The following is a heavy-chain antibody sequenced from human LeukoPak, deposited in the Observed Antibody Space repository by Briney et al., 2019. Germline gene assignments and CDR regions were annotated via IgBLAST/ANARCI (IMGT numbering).Heavy chain of an antibody. Sequence: GASVKVSCKASGYTFTNYDINWVQQDTGQGLEWLGGFDPEDDERMYAPKFQGRVTVTEDNSIDTAYMELTSLSSDDTGVYYCSTETAGNYWGQGTLVTVSS. CDR1: GYTFTNYD. CDR3: STETAGNY. CDR2: FDPEDDER. J-gene: IGHJ4*02. V-gene: IGHV1-24*01.